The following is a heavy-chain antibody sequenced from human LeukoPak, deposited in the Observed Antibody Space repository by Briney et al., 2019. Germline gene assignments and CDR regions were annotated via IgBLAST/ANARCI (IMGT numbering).Heavy chain of an antibody. D-gene: IGHD3-22*01. Sequence: GGSLRLSCAASGFTFSSYAMSWVRQAPGKGLGWVSAISGSGGSTYYADSVKGRFTISRDNSKNTLYLQMNSLRAEDTAVYYCVTTYYDSSGTTLREAPPVDYWGQGTLVTVSS. CDR1: GFTFSSYA. CDR2: ISGSGGST. CDR3: VTTYYDSSGTTLREAPPVDY. V-gene: IGHV3-23*01. J-gene: IGHJ4*02.